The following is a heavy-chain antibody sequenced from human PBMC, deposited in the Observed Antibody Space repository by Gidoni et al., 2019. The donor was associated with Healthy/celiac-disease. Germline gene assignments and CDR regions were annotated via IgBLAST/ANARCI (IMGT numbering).Heavy chain of an antibody. CDR2: IYYSGST. V-gene: IGHV4-59*01. Sequence: QVQLQESGPGLVKPSETLSLTCTVSGGSISSYYWSWIRQPPGKGLEWIGYIYYSGSTNYNPSLKSRVTISVDTSKNQFSLKLSSVTAADTAVYYCARAVESGYDGPAGYGMDVWGQGTTVTVSS. CDR1: GGSISSYY. D-gene: IGHD5-12*01. J-gene: IGHJ6*02. CDR3: ARAVESGYDGPAGYGMDV.